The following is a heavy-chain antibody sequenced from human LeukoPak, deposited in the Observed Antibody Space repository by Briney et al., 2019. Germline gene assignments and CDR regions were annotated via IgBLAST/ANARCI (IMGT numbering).Heavy chain of an antibody. J-gene: IGHJ4*02. CDR1: RFTFSSYS. CDR3: VRDRVGSEWEPYFDY. D-gene: IGHD1-26*01. CDR2: ISSSSSTI. V-gene: IGHV3-48*02. Sequence: QSGGSLRLSCAASRFTFSSYSMNWVRQAPGKGLEWVSSISSSSSTIYYSDSVKGRFTISRDNAKNSLYLQMNSLTDEDTAVYYCVRDRVGSEWEPYFDYWGQGTLVTVSS.